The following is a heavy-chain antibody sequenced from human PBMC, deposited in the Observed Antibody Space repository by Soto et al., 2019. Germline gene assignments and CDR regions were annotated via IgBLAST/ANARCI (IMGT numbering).Heavy chain of an antibody. D-gene: IGHD1-26*01. V-gene: IGHV4-34*01. Sequence: SETLSLTCAVYGASISNYYWTWIRQTPVNGLEWIGEINHRGSSNYNPSLKSRVTISRDTSKNQLSLKLTSVTAADKAVYYCATVLPSLEIVGASTVADYWGQATPVTVSS. CDR3: ATVLPSLEIVGASTVADY. CDR2: INHRGSS. J-gene: IGHJ4*02. CDR1: GASISNYY.